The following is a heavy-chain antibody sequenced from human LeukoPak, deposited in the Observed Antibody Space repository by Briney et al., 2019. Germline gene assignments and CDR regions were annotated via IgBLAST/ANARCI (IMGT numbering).Heavy chain of an antibody. V-gene: IGHV4-34*01. CDR2: INHSGST. CDR3: ASPSDRSGYYAPPTNYYYYMDV. D-gene: IGHD3-22*01. Sequence: PSETLSLTCAVYGGSFSGYYWSWIRQPPGKGLEWIGEINHSGSTNYNPSLKSRVTISVDTSKNQFSLKLSSVTAADTAVYYCASPSDRSGYYAPPTNYYYYMDVWGKGTTVTVSS. CDR1: GGSFSGYY. J-gene: IGHJ6*03.